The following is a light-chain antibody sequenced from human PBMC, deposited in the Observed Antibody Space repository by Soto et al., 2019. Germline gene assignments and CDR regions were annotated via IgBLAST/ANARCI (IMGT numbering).Light chain of an antibody. Sequence: EIVMTQSPATLSVSPGERATLSCRASQSVSSNLAWYQQKPGQAPRLLIYGASTRATCIPARFSGSGSGTEFNRTISSLQSEDFAVYYCQQYNNWPPWTFGQGTKVEIK. CDR2: GAS. CDR3: QQYNNWPPWT. V-gene: IGKV3-15*01. CDR1: QSVSSN. J-gene: IGKJ1*01.